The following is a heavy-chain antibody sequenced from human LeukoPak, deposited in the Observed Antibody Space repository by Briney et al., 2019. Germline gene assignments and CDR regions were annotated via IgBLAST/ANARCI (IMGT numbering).Heavy chain of an antibody. D-gene: IGHD4-17*01. CDR2: ISTYNGDT. Sequence: GASVKVSRKASGYTFTNYGINWVRQAPGQGLEWMGWISTYNGDTNYAQKVQGRVTMTTDTSTSTAYMELRSLRSDDTAVYYCASGYLGRAGTTDRLDYWGQGTLVTVSS. CDR3: ASGYLGRAGTTDRLDY. CDR1: GYTFTNYG. J-gene: IGHJ4*02. V-gene: IGHV1-18*01.